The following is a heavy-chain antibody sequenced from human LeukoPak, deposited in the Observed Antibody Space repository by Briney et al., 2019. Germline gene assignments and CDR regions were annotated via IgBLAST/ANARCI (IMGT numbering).Heavy chain of an antibody. CDR1: GFTFSSYG. D-gene: IGHD3-10*01. CDR2: ISYDGSNK. CDR3: AKERMYYYGSGSYMGPFDY. Sequence: LTGGSLRLSCAASGFTFSSYGMHWVRQAPGKGLEWVAVISYDGSNKYYADSVKGRFTISRDNSKNTLYLQMNSLRAEDTAVYYCAKERMYYYGSGSYMGPFDYWGQGTLVTVSS. J-gene: IGHJ4*02. V-gene: IGHV3-30*18.